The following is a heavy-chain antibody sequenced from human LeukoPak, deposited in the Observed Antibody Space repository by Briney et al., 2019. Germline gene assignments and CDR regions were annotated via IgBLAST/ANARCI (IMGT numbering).Heavy chain of an antibody. CDR3: ARKLGYFYDSSGFDY. V-gene: IGHV3-20*04. Sequence: GGSLRLSCAASGFTFEDYGMSWVRQVPGKGLEWVSGINWNGGTTAYADSVKGRFTISRDNAKNSLYLQMNSLRVEDTALYYCARKLGYFYDSSGFDYWGQGTLVTVSS. CDR1: GFTFEDYG. D-gene: IGHD3-22*01. CDR2: INWNGGTT. J-gene: IGHJ4*02.